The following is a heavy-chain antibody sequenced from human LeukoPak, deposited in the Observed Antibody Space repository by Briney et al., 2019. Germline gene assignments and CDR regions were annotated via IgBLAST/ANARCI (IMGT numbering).Heavy chain of an antibody. CDR2: INQDGSDK. D-gene: IGHD4-17*01. Sequence: GGSLRLSCAASGFIFSSRWMSWVRQAPGTGLEWVASINQDGSDKRHADSVRGRFTISRDNAKNSLSLQVNSPRAEDTAIYYCATLKDAVTTFDNWGQGTLVTVSS. CDR1: GFIFSSRW. J-gene: IGHJ4*02. V-gene: IGHV3-7*01. CDR3: ATLKDAVTTFDN.